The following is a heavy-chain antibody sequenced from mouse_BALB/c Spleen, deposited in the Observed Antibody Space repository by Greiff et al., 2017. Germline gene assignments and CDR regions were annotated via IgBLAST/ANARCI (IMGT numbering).Heavy chain of an antibody. D-gene: IGHD2-3*01. CDR2: IWGDGST. J-gene: IGHJ4*01. Sequence: VKVVESGPGLVAPSQSLSITCTVSGFSLTGYGVNWVRQPPGKGLEWLGMIWGDGSTDYNSALKSRLSISKDYSKSQVFLKMNSLQTDDTARYYCAREREKNYDGSSYYAMDYWGQGTSVTVSS. V-gene: IGHV2-6-7*01. CDR1: GFSLTGYG. CDR3: AREREKNYDGSSYYAMDY.